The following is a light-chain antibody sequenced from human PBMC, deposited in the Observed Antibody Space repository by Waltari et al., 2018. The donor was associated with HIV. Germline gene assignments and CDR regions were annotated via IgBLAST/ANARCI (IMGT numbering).Light chain of an antibody. CDR3: QQYGSWPLT. J-gene: IGKJ4*01. V-gene: IGKV3-15*01. CDR2: DIS. CDR1: QSLTTQ. Sequence: ETVMTQSPATLAVSPGEGVTLSWRASQSLTTQLAWYQQKPGQPPRLLIYDISMRATGIPVRFSGSGSGTDFTLAITSLQSEDFAVYYCQQYGSWPLTFGGGTKVEIK.